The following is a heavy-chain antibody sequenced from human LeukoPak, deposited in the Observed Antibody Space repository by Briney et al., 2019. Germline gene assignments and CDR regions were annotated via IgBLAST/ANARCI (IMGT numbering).Heavy chain of an antibody. J-gene: IGHJ5*02. CDR3: ARGVTYYDILTGYYRDEDWFDP. V-gene: IGHV4-59*01. CDR2: IYYSGST. Sequence: SETLSLTCTVSGGSISSYYWSWIRQPPGKGLEWIGYIYYSGSTNYNPSLKSRVTISVDTSKNQFSLKLSSVTAADTAVYYCARGVTYYDILTGYYRDEDWFDPCGQGTLVTVSS. CDR1: GGSISSYY. D-gene: IGHD3-9*01.